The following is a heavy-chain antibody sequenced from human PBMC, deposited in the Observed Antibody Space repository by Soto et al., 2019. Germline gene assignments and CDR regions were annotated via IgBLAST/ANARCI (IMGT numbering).Heavy chain of an antibody. CDR2: IKEDGSDRT. V-gene: IGHV3-7*03. Sequence: GSLRLSCAASGFTFSNYWMSWVRQAPGKGLEWVANIKEDGSDRTYYADSVKGRFTISRDRSKNTVSLQMDSLRAEDTAVYYCAKDRGIIVKAGDAFDVWGQGTKVTVSS. D-gene: IGHD3-16*02. CDR1: GFTFSNYW. CDR3: AKDRGIIVKAGDAFDV. J-gene: IGHJ3*01.